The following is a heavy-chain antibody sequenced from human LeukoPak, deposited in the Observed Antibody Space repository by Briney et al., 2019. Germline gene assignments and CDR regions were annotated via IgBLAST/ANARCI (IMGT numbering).Heavy chain of an antibody. CDR1: GGTFSSYA. J-gene: IGHJ6*03. CDR3: ARGIAARGRSYYYYYYYMDV. D-gene: IGHD6-6*01. V-gene: IGHV1-69*06. CDR2: IIPIFGTA. Sequence: ASVKVSCKASGGTFSSYAISWVRQAPGQGLEWMGGIIPIFGTANYAQKFQGRVTITADKSTSTAYMELSSLRSEDTAVYYCARGIAARGRSYYYYYYYMDVWGKGTTVTVSS.